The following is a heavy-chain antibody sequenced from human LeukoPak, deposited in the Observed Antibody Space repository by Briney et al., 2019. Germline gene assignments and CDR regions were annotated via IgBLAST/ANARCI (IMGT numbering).Heavy chain of an antibody. CDR2: VSGSGAHT. Sequence: GGSLRLSCAASGFTFSSYAMTWVRQAPGKGLQWVSAVSGSGAHTYYADSVKGRFTISRDNSKNTMYLQMNSLRAEDTAVYYCARDLGGTTEVNWFDPWGQGTLVTVPS. D-gene: IGHD1-14*01. CDR1: GFTFSSYA. J-gene: IGHJ5*02. CDR3: ARDLGGTTEVNWFDP. V-gene: IGHV3-23*01.